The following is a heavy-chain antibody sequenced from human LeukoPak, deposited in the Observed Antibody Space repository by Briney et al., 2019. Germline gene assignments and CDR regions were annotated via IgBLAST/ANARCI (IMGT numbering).Heavy chain of an antibody. CDR2: IWYDGSNK. CDR3: AKDLGATSPNYFDY. J-gene: IGHJ4*02. Sequence: GGSLRLSCAASGFTFSSYGMHWVRQAPGKGLEWVAVIWYDGSNKYYADSVKGRFTISRDNSKNTLYLQMNSLRAEDTAVYYCAKDLGATSPNYFDYWGQGTLVTVSS. CDR1: GFTFSSYG. V-gene: IGHV3-30*02. D-gene: IGHD3-16*01.